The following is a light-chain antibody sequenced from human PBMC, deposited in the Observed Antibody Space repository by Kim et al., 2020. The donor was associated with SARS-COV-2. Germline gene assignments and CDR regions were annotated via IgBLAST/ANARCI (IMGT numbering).Light chain of an antibody. J-gene: IGLJ3*02. CDR3: AAWDGSLNGWV. V-gene: IGLV1-44*01. CDR2: SDD. CDR1: SSNIGSNT. Sequence: QSVLTQPPSASGTPGQRVTISCSGSSSNIGSNTVNWYQQLPGTAPKLLIHSDDQRPSGVPDRFSGSKSGTSASLAISGLQSEDEADYYCAAWDGSLNGWVFGGGTQLTVL.